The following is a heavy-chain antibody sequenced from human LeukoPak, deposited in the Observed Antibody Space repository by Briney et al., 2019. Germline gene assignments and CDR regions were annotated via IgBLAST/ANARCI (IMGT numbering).Heavy chain of an antibody. CDR3: TAFDCSAGSCFSPFDH. CDR2: IKSNSDGGTT. D-gene: IGHD2-15*01. J-gene: IGHJ4*02. V-gene: IGHV3-15*05. CDR1: GLTFSKAW. Sequence: AGGSLRFSCEASGLTFSKAWMSWVRQVPGKGMEWVGRIKSNSDGGTTDYAAPVKGRLIISRDDSKNTVYLQMNSLKTEDTALYFCTAFDCSAGSCFSPFDHWGQGTLVTVSP.